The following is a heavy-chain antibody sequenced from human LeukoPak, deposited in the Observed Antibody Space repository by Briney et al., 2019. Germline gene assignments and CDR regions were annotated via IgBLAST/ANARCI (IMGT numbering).Heavy chain of an antibody. Sequence: SVKVSCKASGGTFSSYAISWVRQAPGQGLEWMGRIIPILGIANYAQKFQGRVTITSVKSTSTAYMELINLRSEDTAVYYCARAYSNKLYSYYGMDVWGQGTTVTVSS. CDR2: IIPILGIA. D-gene: IGHD4-11*01. V-gene: IGHV1-69*04. CDR1: GGTFSSYA. J-gene: IGHJ6*02. CDR3: ARAYSNKLYSYYGMDV.